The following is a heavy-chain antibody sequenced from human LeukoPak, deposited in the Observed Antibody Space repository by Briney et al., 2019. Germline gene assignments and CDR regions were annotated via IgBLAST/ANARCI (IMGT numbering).Heavy chain of an antibody. CDR2: INHRGST. Sequence: SETLSLTCAVYGGSFSGYYWSWIRQPPGKGLEWIGEINHRGSTNYNPSLKSRVTISVDTSKNQFSLKLSSVTAADTAVYYCARKRIIIAAAGTSWFGPWGQGTLVTVSS. D-gene: IGHD6-13*01. J-gene: IGHJ5*02. CDR3: ARKRIIIAAAGTSWFGP. V-gene: IGHV4-34*01. CDR1: GGSFSGYY.